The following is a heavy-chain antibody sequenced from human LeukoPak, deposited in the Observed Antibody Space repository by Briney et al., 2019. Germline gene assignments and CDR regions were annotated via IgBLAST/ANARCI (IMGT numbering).Heavy chain of an antibody. Sequence: PSETVSLTCAVYGGSFSSYYWSRIRQPPGKGREWIGYIYYSGSTNYNPSLKSRVTISVDTFKNQFSLKLSSVTAADTAMYYCAKEGYGGNAAEIWGQGTLVTVPS. J-gene: IGHJ4*02. D-gene: IGHD4-23*01. CDR1: GGSFSSYY. CDR3: AKEGYGGNAAEI. V-gene: IGHV4-59*01. CDR2: IYYSGST.